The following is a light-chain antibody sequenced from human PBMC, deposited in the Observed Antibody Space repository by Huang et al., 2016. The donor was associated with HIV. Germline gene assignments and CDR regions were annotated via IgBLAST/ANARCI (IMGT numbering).Light chain of an antibody. V-gene: IGKV1-5*03. J-gene: IGKJ1*01. CDR2: KAS. Sequence: IQMTQSPSTLSASVGDRVTITCRASQSVSDWLAWYQQKPGKAPDLLIYKASNLEDVVPLRFSGTGSGTEFTLTISSLQSDDSATYYCQQYSSYSSWTFGQGTRVQIK. CDR1: QSVSDW. CDR3: QQYSSYSSWT.